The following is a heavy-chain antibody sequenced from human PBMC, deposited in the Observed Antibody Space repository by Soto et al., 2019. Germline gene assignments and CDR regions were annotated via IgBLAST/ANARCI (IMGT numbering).Heavy chain of an antibody. D-gene: IGHD5-12*01. Sequence: QVQLVQSGAEVKKPGSSVKVSCKASGGTFSSYAISWVRQAPGQGLEWMGGIIPIFGTANYAQKFQGRVTISADEYTSTAYMEVSSLRSEDTAVYYCARDLGDGYHVIFDYWGQGTLVTVSS. CDR1: GGTFSSYA. CDR3: ARDLGDGYHVIFDY. J-gene: IGHJ4*02. CDR2: IIPIFGTA. V-gene: IGHV1-69*12.